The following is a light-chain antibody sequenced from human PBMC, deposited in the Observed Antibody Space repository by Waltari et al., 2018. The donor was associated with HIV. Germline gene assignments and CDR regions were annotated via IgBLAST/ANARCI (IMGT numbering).Light chain of an antibody. CDR1: QPVSSSTY. Sequence: EVVLTQSPGTLSLSPGKRATLSCRASQPVSSSTYLAWYQQKAGQAPRLLIYGASSRATGIPDRFSGSGSGTDFTLTISRLEPEDFAVYYCQQYGTSPFTFGQGTRLEI. J-gene: IGKJ5*01. CDR3: QQYGTSPFT. V-gene: IGKV3-20*01. CDR2: GAS.